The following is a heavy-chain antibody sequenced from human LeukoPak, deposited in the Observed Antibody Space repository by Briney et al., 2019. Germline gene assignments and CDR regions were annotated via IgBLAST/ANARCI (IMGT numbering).Heavy chain of an antibody. Sequence: GGSLRLSCAASGFTFGGYTMSWVRQAPGKGLHWVSTITSGGDYMYYADPVKGRFTISREDSKNSLYLHMNSLRAEDTAVYYCARVSIFGVVIANDYWGQGTVVTVSS. CDR3: ARVSIFGVVIANDY. CDR2: ITSGGDYM. V-gene: IGHV3-21*01. J-gene: IGHJ4*02. D-gene: IGHD3-16*02. CDR1: GFTFGGYT.